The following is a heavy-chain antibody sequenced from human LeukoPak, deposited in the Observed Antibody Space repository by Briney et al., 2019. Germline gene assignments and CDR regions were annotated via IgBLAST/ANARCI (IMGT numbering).Heavy chain of an antibody. CDR1: GFTFSSYA. CDR3: AKDPGVVPAHYFDY. V-gene: IGHV3-23*01. J-gene: IGHJ4*02. Sequence: GGSLRLSCAASGFTFSSYAMNWVGQAPGKGLEGVSGTGSTCGSPFYADSVKGRFPVSRDNSKNTLALQLNSLRAEDTAVYYCAKDPGVVPAHYFDYWGQGTLVTVSS. CDR2: TGSTCGSP. D-gene: IGHD2-2*01.